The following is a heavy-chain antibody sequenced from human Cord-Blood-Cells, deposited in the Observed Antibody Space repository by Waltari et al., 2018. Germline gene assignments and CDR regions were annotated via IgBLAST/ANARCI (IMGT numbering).Heavy chain of an antibody. V-gene: IGHV4-34*01. CDR1: GGSFSGYY. D-gene: IGHD1-26*01. J-gene: IGHJ4*02. CDR2: INHSGST. Sequence: QVQLQQWGAGLLKPSATLSLTCAVYGGSFSGYYWSWIRQPPGKGLEWIGEINHSGSTNYNPSLKSRVTISVDTSKNQFSLKLSSVTAADTAVYYCARLPISGSYDYWGQGTLVTVSS. CDR3: ARLPISGSYDY.